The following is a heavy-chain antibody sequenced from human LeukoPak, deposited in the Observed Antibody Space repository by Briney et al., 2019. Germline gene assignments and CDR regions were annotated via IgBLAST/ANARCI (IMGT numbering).Heavy chain of an antibody. J-gene: IGHJ4*02. CDR1: GYTFTSYA. CDR3: ARDLYGDYGGGGVDFDY. CDR2: INTNTGNP. Sequence: GASVKVSCKASGYTFTSYAMNWVRQAPGQGLEWMGWINTNTGNPTYAQGFTGRFVFSLDTSVSTAYLQISSLKAEDTAVYYCARDLYGDYGGGGVDFDYWGQGTLVTVSS. V-gene: IGHV7-4-1*02. D-gene: IGHD4-17*01.